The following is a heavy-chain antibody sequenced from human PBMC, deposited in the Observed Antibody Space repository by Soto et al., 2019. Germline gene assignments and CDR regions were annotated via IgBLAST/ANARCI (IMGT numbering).Heavy chain of an antibody. Sequence: EVQLVESGGGLVHPGGSLRLSCATSGFTFSSYEMTWVRQAPGKGLEWVSYISDSGNIIYYADSVKGRFTISRDDAKNSLYLQMNSLRAEDTALYYRVRIGAGGWDIPFDYWGQGTPVTVSS. CDR2: ISDSGNII. CDR3: VRIGAGGWDIPFDY. CDR1: GFTFSSYE. J-gene: IGHJ4*02. D-gene: IGHD6-19*01. V-gene: IGHV3-48*03.